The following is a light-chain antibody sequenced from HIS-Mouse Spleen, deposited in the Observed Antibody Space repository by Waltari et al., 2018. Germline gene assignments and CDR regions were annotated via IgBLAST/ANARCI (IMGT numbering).Light chain of an antibody. CDR3: QQRSNWPPYT. V-gene: IGKV3-11*01. J-gene: IGKJ2*01. Sequence: EIVLTQSPATLSLSPGERATLSCRASQSVSSYLAWSQQKPGQAPRLLIYDASNRAPGIPARFSGSGSGTDFTLTISRLEPEDFAVYYCQQRSNWPPYTFGQGTKLEIK. CDR1: QSVSSY. CDR2: DAS.